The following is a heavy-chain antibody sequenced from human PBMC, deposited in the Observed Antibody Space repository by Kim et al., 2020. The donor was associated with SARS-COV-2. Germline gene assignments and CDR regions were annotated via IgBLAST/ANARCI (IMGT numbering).Heavy chain of an antibody. CDR3: ARVAVVVPAAKARWFDP. V-gene: IGHV4-59*01. J-gene: IGHJ5*02. CDR1: GGSISSYY. D-gene: IGHD2-2*01. CDR2: IYYSGST. Sequence: SETLSLTCTVSGGSISSYYWSWIRQPPGKGLEWIGYIYYSGSTNYNPSLKSRVTISVDTSKNQFSLKLSSVTAADTAVYYCARVAVVVPAAKARWFDPWGQGTLVTVSS.